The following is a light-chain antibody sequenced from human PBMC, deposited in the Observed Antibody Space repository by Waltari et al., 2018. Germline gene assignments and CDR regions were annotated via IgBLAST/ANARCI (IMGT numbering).Light chain of an antibody. J-gene: IGKJ3*01. V-gene: IGKV3-20*01. CDR1: QSVSSTY. CDR2: GAS. CDR3: QFFSSSPLCT. Sequence: EILLTQSPGTLSLSPGDRATLSCRASQSVSSTYLGWYQQKPGQAPRLLIYGASSRAPGLPERFSGSGAGTDFALAISRVEPEDFAVYYCQFFSSSPLCTFGPGTKVDIK.